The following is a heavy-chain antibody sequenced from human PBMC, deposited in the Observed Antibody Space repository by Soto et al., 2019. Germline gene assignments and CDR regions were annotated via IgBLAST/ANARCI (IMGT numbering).Heavy chain of an antibody. D-gene: IGHD4-17*01. Sequence: GGSLRLSCAASGFTFSSYSMNWVRQAPGKGLEWVSYISSSSSTIYYADSVKGRFTISRDNAKNSLYLQMNSLRAEDTAVYYCASTTVYYYYYMDVWGKGTTVTAP. J-gene: IGHJ6*03. CDR2: ISSSSSTI. V-gene: IGHV3-48*01. CDR3: ASTTVYYYYYMDV. CDR1: GFTFSSYS.